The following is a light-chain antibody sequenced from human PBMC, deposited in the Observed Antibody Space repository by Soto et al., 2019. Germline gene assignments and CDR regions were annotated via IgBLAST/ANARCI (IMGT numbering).Light chain of an antibody. CDR3: QQSSKWPWT. CDR2: GAS. Sequence: EIVMTQSPATLSVSPGERATLSCSASQSVSSNLAWYQQKPGQAPRLLIYGASTRATGIPARFSGSGSGTEFTLTISSLQSEDFAVYYCQQSSKWPWTFGQGTKVDIK. J-gene: IGKJ1*01. CDR1: QSVSSN. V-gene: IGKV3-15*01.